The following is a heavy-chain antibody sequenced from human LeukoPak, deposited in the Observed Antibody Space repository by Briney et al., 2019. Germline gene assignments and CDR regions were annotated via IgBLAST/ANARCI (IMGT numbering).Heavy chain of an antibody. V-gene: IGHV3-23*01. J-gene: IGHJ5*02. CDR2: IISTGTT. D-gene: IGHD4-17*01. CDR3: ATAKYDYGDPVGWFDP. Sequence: PGGSLRLSCAASGFTFSSYSMNWVRQAPGKGLEWVSGIISTGTTYYADSVRGRFTISRDNSKNTLYLLMTSLRVEDTAVYYCATAKYDYGDPVGWFDPWGPGTLVTVSS. CDR1: GFTFSSYS.